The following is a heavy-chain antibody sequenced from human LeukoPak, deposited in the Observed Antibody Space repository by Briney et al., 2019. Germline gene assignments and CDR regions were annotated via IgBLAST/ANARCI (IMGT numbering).Heavy chain of an antibody. CDR1: GYTFTSYG. D-gene: IGHD3-22*01. CDR3: ARDRMAHYYDSSGVDP. V-gene: IGHV1-18*01. J-gene: IGHJ5*02. CDR2: ISAYNGNT. Sequence: ASVEVSFKASGYTFTSYGISWVRQAPGQGLEWMGWISAYNGNTNYAQKLQGRVTMTTDTSTSTAYMELRSLRSDDTAVYYCARDRMAHYYDSSGVDPWGQGTLVTVSS.